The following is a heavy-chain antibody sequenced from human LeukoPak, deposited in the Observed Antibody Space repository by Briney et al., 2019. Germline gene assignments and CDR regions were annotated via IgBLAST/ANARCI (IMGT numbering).Heavy chain of an antibody. J-gene: IGHJ4*02. CDR1: GGSFSPAH. D-gene: IGHD5-24*01. CDR3: ATGRDPYKTGH. V-gene: IGHV4-59*01. CDR2: ICDNGNT. Sequence: SETLSLTCTFSGGSFSPAHWSWIRQPPGKGLEWIGVICDNGNTDYNPSPKSRVTISVDTPKSQFSLKLSSLAAADTAVYYCATGRDPYKTGHWGQGTLVTVSS.